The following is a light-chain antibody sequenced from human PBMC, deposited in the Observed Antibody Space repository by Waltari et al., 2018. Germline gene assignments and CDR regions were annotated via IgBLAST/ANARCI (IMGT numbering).Light chain of an antibody. CDR2: DVH. V-gene: IGLV2-14*03. CDR1: SSDVGAYNY. J-gene: IGLJ3*02. CDR3: SSSTSSTTRV. Sequence: QSALTQPASVSASPGQSITISCTGTSSDVGAYNYVSWYQQHPGKTPKLIIYDVHIRPSGVSNRFSGSKSGNTASLTISGLQADDEADYYCSSSTSSTTRVFGGGTRLTVL.